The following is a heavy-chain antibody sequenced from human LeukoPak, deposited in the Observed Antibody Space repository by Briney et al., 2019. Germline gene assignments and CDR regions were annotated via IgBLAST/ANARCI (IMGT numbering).Heavy chain of an antibody. J-gene: IGHJ4*02. CDR1: GGSISSSSYF. Sequence: YPSETLSLTCTVSGGSISSSSYFWGWIRQPPGKGREWIGSSYYSGCTFYNPSLKSRVTISVDTSKNQFSLKLSSVTAADTAVYYCARSMCSGGRCYFDQWGQGTLVAVSS. CDR2: SYYSGCT. V-gene: IGHV4-39*01. D-gene: IGHD2-15*01. CDR3: ARSMCSGGRCYFDQ.